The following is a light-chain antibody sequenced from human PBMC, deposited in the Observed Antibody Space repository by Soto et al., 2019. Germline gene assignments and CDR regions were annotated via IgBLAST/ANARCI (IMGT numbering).Light chain of an antibody. CDR2: GAS. CDR1: PSVCSTY. CDR3: QHYGSPPYT. V-gene: IGKV3-20*01. J-gene: IGKJ2*01. Sequence: IWLTQSSSNPALSSRERANLSCRARPSVCSTYLAWYQQKPGQAPRLLIYGASSRATDIPDRFSGSGSGTDFTLTINRLEPEDFAVYYCQHYGSPPYTFGQGTKLEIK.